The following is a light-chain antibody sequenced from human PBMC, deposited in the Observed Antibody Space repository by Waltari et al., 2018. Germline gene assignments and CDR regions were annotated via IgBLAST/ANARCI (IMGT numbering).Light chain of an antibody. CDR2: GAP. J-gene: IGKJ4*01. V-gene: IGKV3-15*01. CDR3: QQYHNWPPLT. Sequence: EIVMTHSTATLSVSPGERATLSCRASQRVSSNLAWYQQKPGQAPRLLIYGAPTRATGIPARFSGSGSGTEFTLTISSLQSEDFAVYYCQQYHNWPPLTFGGGTKVEIK. CDR1: QRVSSN.